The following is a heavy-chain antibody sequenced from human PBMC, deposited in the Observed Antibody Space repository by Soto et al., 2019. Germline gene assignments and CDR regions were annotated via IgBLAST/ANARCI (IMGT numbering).Heavy chain of an antibody. V-gene: IGHV4-59*01. Sequence: SETLSLTCTVSGGSISSYYWSWIRQPPGKGLEWIGYIYYSGSTNYNPSLKSRVTISVDTSKNQFSLKLSSVTAADTAVYYCASSYYDILTGPLDYWGQGTLVTVSS. CDR2: IYYSGST. CDR3: ASSYYDILTGPLDY. D-gene: IGHD3-9*01. J-gene: IGHJ4*02. CDR1: GGSISSYY.